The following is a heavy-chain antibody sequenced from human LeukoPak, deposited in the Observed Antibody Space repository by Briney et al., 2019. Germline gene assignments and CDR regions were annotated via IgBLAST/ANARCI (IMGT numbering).Heavy chain of an antibody. V-gene: IGHV1-2*02. Sequence: GASVKGSCKASRYTFTGYYIHGVRQAPGQGLEWMGWINPDSGGTNFPQKFQGRVTMTRDTSISTAYMELSRLRSDDTAVYHCARGDSYGYTSGFDYWGQGTLVTVSS. CDR3: ARGDSYGYTSGFDY. D-gene: IGHD5-18*01. CDR2: INPDSGGT. J-gene: IGHJ4*02. CDR1: RYTFTGYY.